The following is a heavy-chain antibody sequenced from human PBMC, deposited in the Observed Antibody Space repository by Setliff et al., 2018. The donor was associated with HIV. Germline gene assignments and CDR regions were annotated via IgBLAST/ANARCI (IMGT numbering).Heavy chain of an antibody. CDR1: SGSIGSNYY. Sequence: PSETLSLTCSVSSGSIGSNYYWGWVRRPPGKGLEWIGNVHFGGSTYYNPSLDSRVTIHVATSKNQFFLSLSSVTAADTAVYYCARPALGIGGGSMFDSWGQGILVTVSS. CDR2: VHFGGST. CDR3: ARPALGIGGGSMFDS. V-gene: IGHV4-39*01. J-gene: IGHJ4*02. D-gene: IGHD3-3*01.